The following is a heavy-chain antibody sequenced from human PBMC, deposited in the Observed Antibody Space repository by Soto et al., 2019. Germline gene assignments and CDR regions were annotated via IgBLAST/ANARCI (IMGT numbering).Heavy chain of an antibody. CDR1: GFTFSSYV. Sequence: GSLRLSCSASGFTFSSYVMHWVRQAPGKGPEWVAVISFDGNNQYYSDSVKGRFTISRDNSKNTLNLQMNSLRADDTAVYYCAKALGELSPESYDYWAQGTLVTVSS. CDR3: AKALGELSPESYDY. CDR2: ISFDGNNQ. V-gene: IGHV3-30*18. J-gene: IGHJ4*02. D-gene: IGHD3-16*02.